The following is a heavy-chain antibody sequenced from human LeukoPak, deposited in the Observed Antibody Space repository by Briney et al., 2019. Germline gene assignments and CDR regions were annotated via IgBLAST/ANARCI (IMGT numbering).Heavy chain of an antibody. J-gene: IGHJ6*04. D-gene: IGHD3-10*02. CDR1: GFTFDDYA. CDR2: ISWNSGSI. Sequence: PGRSLRLSCAASGFTFDDYAMHWVRQAPGKGLEWVSGISWNSGSIAYADYVKGRFTISRDNAKNSLYLQMNSLRAEDTAVYYCAELGITMIGGVWGKGTTVTISS. CDR3: AELGITMIGGV. V-gene: IGHV3-9*01.